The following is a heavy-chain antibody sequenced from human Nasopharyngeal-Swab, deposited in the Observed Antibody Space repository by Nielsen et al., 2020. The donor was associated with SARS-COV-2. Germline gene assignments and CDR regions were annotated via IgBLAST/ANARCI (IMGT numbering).Heavy chain of an antibody. V-gene: IGHV3-30*03. J-gene: IGHJ4*02. D-gene: IGHD3-3*01. CDR3: AFGASYFDH. CDR2: ISYDGNEN. Sequence: WIRQPPGKGLEWVALISYDGNENYYADSLKGRFTISRDNAKNALYLQVNSLRSEDTAVYYCAFGASYFDHWGQGTLVTVSS.